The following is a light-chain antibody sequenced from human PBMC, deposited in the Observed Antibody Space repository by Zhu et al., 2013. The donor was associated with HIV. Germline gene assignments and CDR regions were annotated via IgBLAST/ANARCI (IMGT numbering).Light chain of an antibody. J-gene: IGKJ2*01. CDR3: QQYNNLYT. CDR1: QGISSY. Sequence: DIQLTQSPSLLSASVGDRVTITCRASQGISSYLAWYQQKPGKAPKLLIYAASTLQSGVPSRFSGSGSGTDFTLTISSLQPEDFATYYCQQYNNLYTFGQGTRLEIK. V-gene: IGKV1-9*01. CDR2: AAS.